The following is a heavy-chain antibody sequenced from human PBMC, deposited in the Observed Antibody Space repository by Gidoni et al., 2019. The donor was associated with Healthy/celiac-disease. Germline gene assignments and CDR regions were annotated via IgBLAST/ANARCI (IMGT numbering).Heavy chain of an antibody. CDR1: GFTFDDYA. CDR2: ISWNSGSI. D-gene: IGHD5-18*01. V-gene: IGHV3-9*01. CDR3: AKEKRRGYSYGYYYGMDV. J-gene: IGHJ6*02. Sequence: EVQLVESGGGVVLPGRSLRLSCAASGFTFDDYAMHWVRQAPGKGLEWVAGISWNSGSIGYADSVKGRFTISRDNAKNSLYLQMNSLRAEDTALYYCAKEKRRGYSYGYYYGMDVWGQGTTVTVSS.